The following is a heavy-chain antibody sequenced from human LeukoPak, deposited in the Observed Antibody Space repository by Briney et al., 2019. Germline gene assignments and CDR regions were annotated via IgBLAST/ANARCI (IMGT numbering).Heavy chain of an antibody. J-gene: IGHJ6*03. D-gene: IGHD2-2*02. CDR2: IYYSGST. CDR1: GGSISSGDYY. V-gene: IGHV4-30-4*02. CDR3: ARILRGYCSSTSCYKGPYYYMDV. Sequence: SETLSLTCTVSGGSISSGDYYWSWIRQPPGKGLEWIGYIYYSGSTYYNPSLKSRVTISVDTSKNQFSLKLSSVTAADTAVYYCARILRGYCSSTSCYKGPYYYMDVWGKGTTVTVSS.